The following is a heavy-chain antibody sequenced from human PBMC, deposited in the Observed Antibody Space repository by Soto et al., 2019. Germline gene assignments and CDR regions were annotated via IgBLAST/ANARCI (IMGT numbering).Heavy chain of an antibody. CDR1: GYTFTGYY. Sequence: ASVKVSCKASGYTFTGYYMHWVRQAPGQGLEWMGWINPNSGGTNYAQKFQGRVTMTRDTSISTAYMELSRLRSDDTAVYYCARVEEVRHYYGSGSYPGYMDVWGKGTTVTVSS. V-gene: IGHV1-2*02. J-gene: IGHJ6*03. CDR2: INPNSGGT. CDR3: ARVEEVRHYYGSGSYPGYMDV. D-gene: IGHD3-10*01.